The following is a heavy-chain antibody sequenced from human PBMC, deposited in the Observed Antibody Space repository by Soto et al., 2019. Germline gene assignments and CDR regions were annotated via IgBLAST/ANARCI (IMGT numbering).Heavy chain of an antibody. J-gene: IGHJ4*02. D-gene: IGHD4-17*01. CDR2: ISYDGSNK. CDR1: GFTFSSYG. V-gene: IGHV3-30*18. CDR3: AKGNYGDYAIDY. Sequence: GGSLRLSCAASGFTFSSYGMHWVRQAPGKGLEWVAVISYDGSNKYYADSVKGRFTISRDNSKNTLYLQMNSLRAEDTAVYYCAKGNYGDYAIDYRGQGTLVTVSS.